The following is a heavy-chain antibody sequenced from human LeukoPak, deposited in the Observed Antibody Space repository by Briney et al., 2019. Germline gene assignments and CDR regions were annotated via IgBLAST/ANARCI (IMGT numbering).Heavy chain of an antibody. CDR3: VAGKEK. CDR2: IKQDGNEQ. CDR1: GFTFNNYW. Sequence: PGGSLRLSCVASGFTFNNYWMNWVRQAPGKGLEWVAMIKQDGNEQYYVDSVKGRFTISRDNAKNSLYLQMNSLRAEDTAVYYCVAGKEKWGQGTLVTVSS. D-gene: IGHD6-19*01. V-gene: IGHV3-7*02. J-gene: IGHJ4*02.